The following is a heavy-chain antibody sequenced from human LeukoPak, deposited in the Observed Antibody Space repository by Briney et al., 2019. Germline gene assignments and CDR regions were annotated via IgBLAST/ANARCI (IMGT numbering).Heavy chain of an antibody. CDR1: GFTFSSYW. V-gene: IGHV3-7*01. CDR2: IKQDGSEK. Sequence: GGSLRLSCAASGFTFSSYWMSWVRQAPGKGLEWVANIKQDGSEKYYVDSVKSRFTISRDNAKNSLYLQMNSLRAEDTAVYYCARESGAHCSGGSCYSGDAFDIWGQGTMVTVSS. CDR3: ARESGAHCSGGSCYSGDAFDI. D-gene: IGHD2-15*01. J-gene: IGHJ3*02.